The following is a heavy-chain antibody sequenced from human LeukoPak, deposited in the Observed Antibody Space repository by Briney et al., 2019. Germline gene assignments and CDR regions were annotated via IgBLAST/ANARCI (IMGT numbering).Heavy chain of an antibody. D-gene: IGHD5-24*01. Sequence: GGSLRLSCAASGFSFSRYGMHWVRQAPGKGLEWVAVISYDGSKKYYADSVRGRFTITRDNSKNTLYLQMNSLRAEDTTVYYCARDRLEMSRRGNFDYWGQGTLVIVSS. CDR1: GFSFSRYG. CDR3: ARDRLEMSRRGNFDY. CDR2: ISYDGSKK. V-gene: IGHV3-30*03. J-gene: IGHJ4*02.